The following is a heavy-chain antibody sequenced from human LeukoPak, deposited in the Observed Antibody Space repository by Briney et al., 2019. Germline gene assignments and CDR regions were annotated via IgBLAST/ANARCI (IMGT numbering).Heavy chain of an antibody. CDR2: IRPIGDST. V-gene: IGHV1-46*01. CDR1: VYTFTSYY. Sequence: GASVTVSCKASVYTFTSYYMHWVRQAPGLGLEWTGIIRPIGDSTTYAQKFQGRVTMTRDMSTSTVYMELSSLRSEDTAVYYCARDVPYCGGDCHDAFDIWGQGTMVTVSS. J-gene: IGHJ3*02. CDR3: ARDVPYCGGDCHDAFDI. D-gene: IGHD2-21*02.